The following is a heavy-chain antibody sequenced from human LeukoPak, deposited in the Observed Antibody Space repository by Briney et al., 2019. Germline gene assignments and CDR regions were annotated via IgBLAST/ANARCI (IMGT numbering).Heavy chain of an antibody. CDR1: GGSFSGYY. V-gene: IGHV4-34*01. D-gene: IGHD3-16*01. CDR2: INHSGST. J-gene: IGHJ4*02. CDR3: ARGRYGPRLGN. Sequence: SETLSLTCAVYGGSFSGYYWGWIRQPPGKGLEWIGEINHSGSTNYNPSLNSRVIMSVDRSKNQFSLRLTSVTAADTAVYYCARGRYGPRLGNWGQGTLVTVSS.